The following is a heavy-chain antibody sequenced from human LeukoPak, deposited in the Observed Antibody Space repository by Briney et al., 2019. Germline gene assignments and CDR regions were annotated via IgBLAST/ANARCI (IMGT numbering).Heavy chain of an antibody. CDR3: ARVTLSDYYFNY. CDR1: GYTFTSYY. CDR2: INPSGGST. V-gene: IGHV1-46*01. J-gene: IGHJ4*02. Sequence: RASVKVSCKASGYTFTSYYMHWVRQAPGQGLEWMGIINPSGGSTSYAQKFQGRVTMTRDTSTNTVYMELSSLRSEDTAVYFCARVTLSDYYFNYWGQGTLVTVSS.